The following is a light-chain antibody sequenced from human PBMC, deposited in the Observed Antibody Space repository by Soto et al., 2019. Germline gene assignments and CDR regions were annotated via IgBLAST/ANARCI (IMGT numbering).Light chain of an antibody. J-gene: IGLJ2*01. Sequence: QSVLTQPPSASGYPGQSVTISCAGTSSDVGAYNYVSWYQQHPGKAPKLMIYEVTKRPSGVPDRFSGSKSGNTASLTVSGLQVEDEADYYCSSHAGTKVVFGGGTKLTVL. CDR1: SSDVGAYNY. V-gene: IGLV2-8*01. CDR3: SSHAGTKVV. CDR2: EVT.